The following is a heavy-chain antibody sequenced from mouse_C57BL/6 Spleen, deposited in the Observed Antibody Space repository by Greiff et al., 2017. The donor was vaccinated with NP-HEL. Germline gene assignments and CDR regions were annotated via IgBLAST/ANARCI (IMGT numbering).Heavy chain of an antibody. CDR1: GFTFTDYY. Sequence: VQLKESGGGLVQPGGSLSLSCAASGFTFTDYYMSWVRQPPGKALEWLGFIRNKANGYTTEYSASVKGRFTISRDNSQSILYLQMNALRAEDSATYYCARGSYFDYWGQGTTLTVSS. CDR2: IRNKANGYTT. CDR3: ARGSYFDY. J-gene: IGHJ2*01. V-gene: IGHV7-3*01.